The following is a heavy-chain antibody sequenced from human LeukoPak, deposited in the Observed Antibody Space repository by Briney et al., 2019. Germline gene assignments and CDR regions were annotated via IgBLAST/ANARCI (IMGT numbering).Heavy chain of an antibody. D-gene: IGHD1-26*01. V-gene: IGHV3-23*01. CDR1: GFTFTSYS. CDR2: ISGGGGST. Sequence: SGGSLRLSCAASGFTFTSYSMNWVRQAPGKALEWVSTISGGGGSTYYADSVKGRFTISRDNSKNTLYLQVNSLRAEDTAVYYCAKGGKWDVTPFDYWGQGTLVTVSS. J-gene: IGHJ4*02. CDR3: AKGGKWDVTPFDY.